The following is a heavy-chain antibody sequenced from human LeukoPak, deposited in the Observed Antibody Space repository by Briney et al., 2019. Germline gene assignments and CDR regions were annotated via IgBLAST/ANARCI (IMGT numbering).Heavy chain of an antibody. J-gene: IGHJ5*02. V-gene: IGHV4-4*07. Sequence: SETLSLTCTVSGGSISSYYWSWIRQPAGKGLEWIGRIYTSGSTNYNPSLKSRVTMSVDTSKNQFSLKLSSVTAADTAVYYCARRGRGYSYGLANWFDPWGQGTLVTVPS. CDR3: ARRGRGYSYGLANWFDP. CDR2: IYTSGST. CDR1: GGSISSYY. D-gene: IGHD5-18*01.